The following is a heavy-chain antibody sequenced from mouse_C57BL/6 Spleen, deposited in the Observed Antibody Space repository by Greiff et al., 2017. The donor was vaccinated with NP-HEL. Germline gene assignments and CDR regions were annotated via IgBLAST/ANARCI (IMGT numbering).Heavy chain of an antibody. V-gene: IGHV5-6*02. Sequence: DVKLVESGGDLVKPGGSLKLSCAASGFTFSSYGLSWVRQTPDKRLEWVGTISSGGSYTYYPDSVKGRFTISGDNAKNTLYLQMSSLESEDTAVYYCARRDYGFAYWGQGTLVTVSA. CDR1: GFTFSSYG. D-gene: IGHD1-2*01. CDR2: ISSGGSYT. CDR3: ARRDYGFAY. J-gene: IGHJ3*01.